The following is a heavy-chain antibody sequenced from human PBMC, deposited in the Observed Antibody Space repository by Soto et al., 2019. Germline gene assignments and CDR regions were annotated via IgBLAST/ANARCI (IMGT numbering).Heavy chain of an antibody. Sequence: GSLILSCAASGVTFRSHAMSWIRQDPGKGLEWVSAISGSGGSTYYADSVKGRFTISRDNSKNTLYLQMNSLRAEDTAVYYCAKGNYDFCNGLDYWGQGVLVTVSS. CDR3: AKGNYDFCNGLDY. CDR1: GVTFRSHA. J-gene: IGHJ4*02. V-gene: IGHV3-23*01. CDR2: ISGSGGST. D-gene: IGHD3-3*01.